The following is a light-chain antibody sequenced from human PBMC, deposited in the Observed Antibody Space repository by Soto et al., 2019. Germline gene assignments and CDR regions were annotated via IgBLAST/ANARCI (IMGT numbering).Light chain of an antibody. Sequence: GEYPTLSCRASQSVSSSLAWYQQKLGQAPRLLIYEASDRATGIPARFSGSGSGTDFTLIISSLEPEDFAVYYCQQGSTWPWTFGQGTKVDIK. J-gene: IGKJ1*01. CDR2: EAS. CDR1: QSVSSS. V-gene: IGKV3-11*01. CDR3: QQGSTWPWT.